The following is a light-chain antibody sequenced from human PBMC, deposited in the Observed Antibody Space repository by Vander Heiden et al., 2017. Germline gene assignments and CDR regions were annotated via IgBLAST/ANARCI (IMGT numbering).Light chain of an antibody. CDR2: GAS. CDR3: QQYNNGPPYT. V-gene: IGKV3-15*01. Sequence: EIVMTQSPATLSVSPGERATLSCRASQSVSSNLAWYQHKPGQAPRLLIYGASTRATGIPARFSGSGSGTEFTLSISSQQSEDFAVYYCQQYNNGPPYTFGQGTKLGSN. J-gene: IGKJ2*01. CDR1: QSVSSN.